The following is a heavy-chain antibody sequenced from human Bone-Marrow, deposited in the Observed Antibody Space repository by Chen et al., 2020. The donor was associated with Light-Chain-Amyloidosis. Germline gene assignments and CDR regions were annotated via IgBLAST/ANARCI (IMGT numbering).Heavy chain of an antibody. CDR1: GFIVSDNY. V-gene: IGHV3-53*02. J-gene: IGHJ3*02. Sequence: EVQLVETGGGLIQPGGSPRLSCEASGFIVSDNYITWVRQAPGKGLEWVSVIYSGGITYYADSRNTLYLQMNSLRAEDTAIYYCASTTVTTRHVGAFDIWGQGTKVTVSS. CDR2: IYSGGIT. CDR3: ASTTVTTRHVGAFDI. D-gene: IGHD4-17*01.